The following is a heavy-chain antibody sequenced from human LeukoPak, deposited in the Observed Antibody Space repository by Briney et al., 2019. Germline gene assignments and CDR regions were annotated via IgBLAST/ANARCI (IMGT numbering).Heavy chain of an antibody. CDR3: ARDSPPSIAVDGIVSMDV. J-gene: IGHJ6*03. V-gene: IGHV1-2*06. CDR1: GYTFTGYY. D-gene: IGHD6-19*01. Sequence: ASVKVSCKASGYTFTGYYMHWVRQAPGQGLEWMGRINPNSGGTNYAQKFQGRVTMTRDTSISTAYMELSRLRSDDTAVYYCARDSPPSIAVDGIVSMDVWGKGTTVTVSS. CDR2: INPNSGGT.